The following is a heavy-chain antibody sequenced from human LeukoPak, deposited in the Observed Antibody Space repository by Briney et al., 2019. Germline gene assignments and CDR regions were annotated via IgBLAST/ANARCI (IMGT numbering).Heavy chain of an antibody. J-gene: IGHJ4*02. CDR1: GFTLSNYW. CDR2: INSDGSPT. Sequence: GGSLRLSCAASGFTLSNYWMHWGRQVPGKGLLWVSRINSDGSPTFYADSVKGRFTISRDNAKNTLYLQMNSLRAEDTAVYYCARGDYFDYWGQGTLVTVSS. CDR3: ARGDYFDY. V-gene: IGHV3-74*01.